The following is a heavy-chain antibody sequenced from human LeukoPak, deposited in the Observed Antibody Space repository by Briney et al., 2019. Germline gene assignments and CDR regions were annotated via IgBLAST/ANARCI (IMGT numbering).Heavy chain of an antibody. CDR2: INGDGSST. CDR3: ARSVGIAVAGTIDY. V-gene: IGHV3-74*01. J-gene: IGHJ4*02. D-gene: IGHD6-19*01. Sequence: GSLRLSCAASGFTFSSYWMHWVRQAPGKGLVWVSRINGDGSSTNYADSVKGRFTISRDNAKNTLYVQMNSLGAEDTAVYYCARSVGIAVAGTIDYWGQGTLVTVSS. CDR1: GFTFSSYW.